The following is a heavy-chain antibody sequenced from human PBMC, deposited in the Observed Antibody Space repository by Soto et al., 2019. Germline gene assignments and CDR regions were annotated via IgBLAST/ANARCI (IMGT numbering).Heavy chain of an antibody. D-gene: IGHD7-27*01. Sequence: SETLSLTCTVSGGSISSSSYYWGWIRQPPGKGLEWIGSIYYSGSTYYNPSLKSRVTISVDTSKNQFSLKLSSVTAADTAVYYCARHASLAPGEMFWFDPWGQATLVTVSS. J-gene: IGHJ5*02. CDR3: ARHASLAPGEMFWFDP. CDR2: IYYSGST. CDR1: GGSISSSSYY. V-gene: IGHV4-39*01.